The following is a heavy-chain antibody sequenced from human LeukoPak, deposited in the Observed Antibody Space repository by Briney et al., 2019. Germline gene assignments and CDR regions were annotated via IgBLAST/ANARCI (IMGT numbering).Heavy chain of an antibody. V-gene: IGHV4-30-2*01. Sequence: SETLSLTCAVSGGSISSGGYSWSWIRQPPGKGLEWIGYIYHSGSTYYNPSLKSRVTISVDRSKNQFSLKLSSVTAADTAVYYCARGGLRGLYYFDYWGQGTLVTVSS. CDR1: GGSISSGGYS. CDR2: IYHSGST. J-gene: IGHJ4*02. CDR3: ARGGLRGLYYFDY. D-gene: IGHD3-22*01.